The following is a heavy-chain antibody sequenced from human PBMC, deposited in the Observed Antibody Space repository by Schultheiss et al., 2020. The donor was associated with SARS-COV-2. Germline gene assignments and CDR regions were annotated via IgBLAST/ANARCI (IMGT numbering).Heavy chain of an antibody. Sequence: SETLSLTCTVSGGSISSAGYYWSWIRQHPEKGLEWIGYIFYSGSTYYNPSLKSLVTMSVDTSKNHFSLKLTSVTAADTAVYYCARGGSGWSFDLWGRGTLVTVSS. D-gene: IGHD6-19*01. V-gene: IGHV4-31*01. CDR1: GGSISSAGYY. CDR3: ARGGSGWSFDL. CDR2: IFYSGST. J-gene: IGHJ2*01.